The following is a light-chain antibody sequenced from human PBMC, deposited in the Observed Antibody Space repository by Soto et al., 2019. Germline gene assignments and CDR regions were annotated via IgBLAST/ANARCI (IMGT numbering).Light chain of an antibody. V-gene: IGKV1-5*03. CDR1: QSLSSL. CDR2: KAS. J-gene: IGKJ2*01. Sequence: DIPMTQSPSTLSASVGDRVTITCRASQSLSSLLAWYQQKPGKAPNLLIYKASSLESGVPSRFSGSGSGTEFTLTISSLQPDDFATYYCQQYNSYPYTFGQGTQLEI. CDR3: QQYNSYPYT.